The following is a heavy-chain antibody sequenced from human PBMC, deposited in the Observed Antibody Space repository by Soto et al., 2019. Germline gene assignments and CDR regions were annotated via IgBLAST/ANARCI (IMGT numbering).Heavy chain of an antibody. J-gene: IGHJ3*01. Sequence: QITLKESGPTLVKPTQTLTLTCTFSGFSLSADGVGVGWIRQPPGKALEWLALIYWDDDQRYSPSLKTRLTIPKDTSKHQVVLTMANMDPVDRATYYCAHAYGGTSWPNDAFDVWGQGTVVTVSS. V-gene: IGHV2-5*02. CDR1: GFSLSADGVG. CDR2: IYWDDDQ. CDR3: AHAYGGTSWPNDAFDV. D-gene: IGHD2-2*01.